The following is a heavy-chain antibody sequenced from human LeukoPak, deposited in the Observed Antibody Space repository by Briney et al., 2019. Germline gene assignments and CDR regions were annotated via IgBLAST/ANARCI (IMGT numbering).Heavy chain of an antibody. J-gene: IGHJ5*02. Sequence: PSETLSLTCTVSGGSISSYYWSWIRQPPGKGLEWIGYIYTSWSTNYNPSLKSRVTISVDTSKNQFSLKLSSVTAADTAVYYCARHASSSWYWFDPWGQGTLVTVSS. CDR2: IYTSWST. D-gene: IGHD6-13*01. V-gene: IGHV4-4*09. CDR3: ARHASSSWYWFDP. CDR1: GGSISSYY.